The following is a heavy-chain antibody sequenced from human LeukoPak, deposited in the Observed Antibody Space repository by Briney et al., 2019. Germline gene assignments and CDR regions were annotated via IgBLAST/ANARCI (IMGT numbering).Heavy chain of an antibody. CDR2: IKSKTHGGTT. CDR3: STDEWS. CDR1: GFSFSNAW. D-gene: IGHD2-8*01. V-gene: IGHV3-15*01. Sequence: KTGGSLRLSCGASGFSFSNAWMSWVRQAPGKGLEWVGRIKSKTHGGTTDYAAPVKGRFTISRDDSKDTLYLQMNALKTEDTAVYYCSTDEWSWGQGTLVTISS. J-gene: IGHJ4*02.